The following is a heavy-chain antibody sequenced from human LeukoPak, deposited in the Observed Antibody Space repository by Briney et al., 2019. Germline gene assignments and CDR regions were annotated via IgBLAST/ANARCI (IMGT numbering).Heavy chain of an antibody. CDR1: GFTFDDYA. Sequence: PGGSLRLSCAASGFTFDDYAMHWVRHAPGKGLEWVSGISWNSGSIGYADSVKGRFTISRDNAKNSLYLQMNSLRAEDTALYYCAKSEKYQLLNSYFDYWGQGTLVTVSS. J-gene: IGHJ4*02. CDR2: ISWNSGSI. CDR3: AKSEKYQLLNSYFDY. D-gene: IGHD2-2*01. V-gene: IGHV3-9*01.